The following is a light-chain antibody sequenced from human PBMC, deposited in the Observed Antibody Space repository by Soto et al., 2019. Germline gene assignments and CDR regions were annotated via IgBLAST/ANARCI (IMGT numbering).Light chain of an antibody. V-gene: IGKV3-15*01. Sequence: EIVMTQSPATLSLSPGEIATLSCSASQSVTSNLAWYQQKPGQAPRLLIYGASTRATGIPARFSGSGSGTEFTLTISSLQPEDVATYYCQQLDSFPLNFGKGTRLEIK. CDR2: GAS. CDR1: QSVTSN. J-gene: IGKJ5*01. CDR3: QQLDSFPLN.